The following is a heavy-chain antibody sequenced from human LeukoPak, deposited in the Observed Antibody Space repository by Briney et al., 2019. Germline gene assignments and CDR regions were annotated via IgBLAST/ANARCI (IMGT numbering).Heavy chain of an antibody. V-gene: IGHV4-59*08. CDR3: ARHLGPQPHSYGRINYGMDV. J-gene: IGHJ6*02. Sequence: PSETLSLTCSVSGGSLSIYYGSWIRQPPGRALEWSGYIYYSGSTNYNPSLKSRVTMSVDTSKNQFSLKLSSVTAADTAVYYCARHLGPQPHSYGRINYGMDVWGQGTTVTVSS. D-gene: IGHD5-18*01. CDR1: GGSLSIYY. CDR2: IYYSGST.